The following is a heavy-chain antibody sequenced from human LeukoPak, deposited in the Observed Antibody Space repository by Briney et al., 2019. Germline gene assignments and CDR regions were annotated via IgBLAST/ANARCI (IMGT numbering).Heavy chain of an antibody. Sequence: SVKVSCKASRGTFSSYAISWVRQAPGQGLEWMGGIIPIFGTANYAQKFQGRVTITADESTSTAYMELSSLRSEDTAVYYCARPPPQVGCSNTSCEDGWFDPWGQGTLVTVSS. J-gene: IGHJ5*02. CDR2: IIPIFGTA. CDR3: ARPPPQVGCSNTSCEDGWFDP. V-gene: IGHV1-69*13. CDR1: RGTFSSYA. D-gene: IGHD2-2*01.